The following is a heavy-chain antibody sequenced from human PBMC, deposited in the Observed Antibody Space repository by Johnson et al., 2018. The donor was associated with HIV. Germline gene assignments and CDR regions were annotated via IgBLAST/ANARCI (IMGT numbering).Heavy chain of an antibody. CDR2: IYSGGST. J-gene: IGHJ3*01. Sequence: MQLVESGGGLIQPGGSLRLSCAASGFTVSSNYMNWVRQTPGKGLEWVSVIYSGGSTYYADSVKGRFTISRDNSKNTLFLQMNSLKTEDTAVYYCTTGGVSSGYYFFHWGQGTMVTVSS. CDR1: GFTVSSNY. CDR3: TTGGVSSGYYFFH. D-gene: IGHD3-22*01. V-gene: IGHV3-53*01.